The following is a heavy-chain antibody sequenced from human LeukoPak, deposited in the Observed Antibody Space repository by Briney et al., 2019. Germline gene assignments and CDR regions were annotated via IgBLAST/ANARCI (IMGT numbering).Heavy chain of an antibody. CDR2: VYQTGHT. J-gene: IGHJ4*02. CDR3: ARHRFGHLFDY. V-gene: IGHV4-59*02. CDR1: GDSVSGYY. Sequence: SETLSLTCTVSGDSVSGYYWSWIRQAPGKGLEWIGYVYQTGHTHYSPSLKSRVTVSLDTSRNEVSLKVNSVTAADTAVYYCARHRFGHLFDYWGQGTLVIVSS. D-gene: IGHD3-16*01.